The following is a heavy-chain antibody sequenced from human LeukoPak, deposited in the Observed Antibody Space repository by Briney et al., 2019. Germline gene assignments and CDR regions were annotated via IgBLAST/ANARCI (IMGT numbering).Heavy chain of an antibody. J-gene: IGHJ4*02. V-gene: IGHV4-59*01. Sequence: PSETLSRTCTVSGGSISSYYWSWIRQPPGKGLEWIGYIYYSGSTNYNPSLKSRVTISVDTSKNQFSLKLSSVAAADTAVYYCARVGDYWSGYSGHTHDFWGQGTLVTVSS. CDR2: IYYSGST. CDR1: GGSISSYY. CDR3: ARVGDYWSGYSGHTHDF. D-gene: IGHD3-3*01.